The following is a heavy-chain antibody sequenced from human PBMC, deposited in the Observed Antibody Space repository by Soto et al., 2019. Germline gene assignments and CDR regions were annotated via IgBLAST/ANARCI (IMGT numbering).Heavy chain of an antibody. CDR2: IYYSGST. CDR3: ARHGPLWFGELLKVYYYYMDV. CDR1: DGSISSYY. V-gene: IGHV4-59*08. Sequence: PSETLSLTCTVSDGSISSYYWSWIRQPPGKGLEWIGYIYYSGSTNYNPSLKSRVTISVDTSKNQFSLKLSSVTAADTAVYYCARHGPLWFGELLKVYYYYMDVWGKGTTVTVSS. D-gene: IGHD3-10*01. J-gene: IGHJ6*03.